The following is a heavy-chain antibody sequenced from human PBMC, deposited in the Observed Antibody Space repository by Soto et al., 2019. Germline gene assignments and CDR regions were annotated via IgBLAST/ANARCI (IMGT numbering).Heavy chain of an antibody. J-gene: IGHJ4*02. V-gene: IGHV1-3*01. D-gene: IGHD7-27*01. CDR2: INAGYGNT. CDR3: ARDTGDGTFDF. Sequence: ASVKVSCKASGYTFSSYAMHWVRQAPGQRLEWMGWINAGYGNTKSSQKSQDRVTTSRDTSASTAYMELTSLRSEDTAVYYCARDTGDGTFDFWGQGTLVTVSS. CDR1: GYTFSSYA.